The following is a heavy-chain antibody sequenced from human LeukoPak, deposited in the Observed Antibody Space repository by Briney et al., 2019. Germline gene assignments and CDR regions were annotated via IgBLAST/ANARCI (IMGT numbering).Heavy chain of an antibody. V-gene: IGHV4-61*02. CDR2: IYSSGST. CDR3: ARSGVQLWSDAFDI. D-gene: IGHD5-18*01. J-gene: IGHJ3*02. CDR1: GGSISSGSYY. Sequence: SETLSLTCTVSGGSISSGSYYWNWIRQPAGKGLEWIGRIYSSGSTNYNPSLKSRVTISVDTSKNQFSLKLSSVTAADTAVYYCARSGVQLWSDAFDIWGQGTMVTVSS.